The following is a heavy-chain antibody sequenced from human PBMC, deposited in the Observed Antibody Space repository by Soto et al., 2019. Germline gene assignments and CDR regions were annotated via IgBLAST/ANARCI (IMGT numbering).Heavy chain of an antibody. V-gene: IGHV4-34*01. Sequence: SETLSLTCAVYGGSFSGYYWSWIRQPPGKGLEWIGEINHRGSTNYNPSLKSRDTISVDTSKNQFSLKLSTVAAADTALYYCARAKDSSGYYGYFDYWGQGTLVTVSS. CDR2: INHRGST. J-gene: IGHJ4*02. CDR3: ARAKDSSGYYGYFDY. D-gene: IGHD3-22*01. CDR1: GGSFSGYY.